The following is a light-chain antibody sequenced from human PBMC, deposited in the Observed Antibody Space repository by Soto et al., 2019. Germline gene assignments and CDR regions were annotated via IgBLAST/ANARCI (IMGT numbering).Light chain of an antibody. CDR1: QSVSSK. CDR2: GAS. Sequence: EVVMTQSPATLSVSPGERATLSCRASQSVSSKLAWFQQKPGQAPSLLIYGASTRATGIPARFSGSGSGTEFTLTISSLQSEDFAVYYCQQYNNWPPFTFGQGTRLEI. CDR3: QQYNNWPPFT. J-gene: IGKJ5*01. V-gene: IGKV3-15*01.